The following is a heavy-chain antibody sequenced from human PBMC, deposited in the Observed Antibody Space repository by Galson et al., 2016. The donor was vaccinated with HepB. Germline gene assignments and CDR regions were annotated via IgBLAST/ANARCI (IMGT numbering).Heavy chain of an antibody. CDR2: IYSGGGT. J-gene: IGHJ4*02. D-gene: IGHD4-23*01. CDR3: SPGNSVVRGY. V-gene: IGHV3-53*01. CDR1: GFTVSNNY. Sequence: SLRLSCAVSGFTVSNNYMSWVRQAPGKGLEWVSLIYSGGGTSYADSVKGRFTISRDNSKNTAYLQMNSLRAEDTAVDYCSPGNSVVRGYWGQGTLVTVSS.